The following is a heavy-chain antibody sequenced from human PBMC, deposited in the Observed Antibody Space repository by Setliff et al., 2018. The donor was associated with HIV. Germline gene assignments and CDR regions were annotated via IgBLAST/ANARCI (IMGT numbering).Heavy chain of an antibody. CDR2: INHSGST. D-gene: IGHD1-26*01. CDR3: ARIGSHKIRDAFDI. CDR1: GGSFSGYY. Sequence: SETLSLTCAVYGGSFSGYYWSWIRQPPGKRLEWIGEINHSGSTNYNPSLKSRVTISVDTSKNQFSLKLSSVTAADTAVYYCARIGSHKIRDAFDIWGQGTMVTVSS. J-gene: IGHJ3*02. V-gene: IGHV4-34*01.